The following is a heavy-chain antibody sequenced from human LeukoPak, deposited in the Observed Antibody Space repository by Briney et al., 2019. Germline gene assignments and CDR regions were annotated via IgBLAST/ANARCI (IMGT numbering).Heavy chain of an antibody. J-gene: IGHJ4*02. Sequence: GSSVKVSSKASGGTFSSYAISWVRQAPGQGLEWMGGIIPIFGTANYAQKFQGRVTITADESTSTAYMELSSLRSEDTAVYYCARDLDTAMVTFDYWGQGTLVTVSS. CDR2: IIPIFGTA. CDR3: ARDLDTAMVTFDY. V-gene: IGHV1-69*01. CDR1: GGTFSSYA. D-gene: IGHD5-18*01.